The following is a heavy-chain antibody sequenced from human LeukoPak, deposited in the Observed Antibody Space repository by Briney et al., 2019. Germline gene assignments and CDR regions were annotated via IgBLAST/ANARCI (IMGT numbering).Heavy chain of an antibody. D-gene: IGHD6-19*01. CDR1: GGSISSNKW. CDR3: ARRGDEYSSGWDFDY. Sequence: SETLSLTCAVSGGSISSNKWWNWVHQPPGKGLEWIGEIYHSGSTYYNPSLKSRITISLDTSENQFSLKLSSVTDADTAVYFCARRGDEYSSGWDFDYWGQGTLVTVSS. J-gene: IGHJ4*02. V-gene: IGHV4-4*02. CDR2: IYHSGST.